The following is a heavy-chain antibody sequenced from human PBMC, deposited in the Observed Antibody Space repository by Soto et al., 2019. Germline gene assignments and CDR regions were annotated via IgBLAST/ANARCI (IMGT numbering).Heavy chain of an antibody. D-gene: IGHD3-22*01. V-gene: IGHV3-23*01. CDR3: AKNYDSYDSSGYYIFFFDY. CDR2: ISGSGGST. CDR1: GFTFSSYA. Sequence: GGSLRLSCAASGFTFSSYAMSWVRQAPGKGLEWVSAISGSGGSTYYADSVKGRFTISRDNSKNTLYLQMNSLRAEDEAVSYYAKNYDSYDSSGYYIFFFDYWGQGTLVTVSS. J-gene: IGHJ4*02.